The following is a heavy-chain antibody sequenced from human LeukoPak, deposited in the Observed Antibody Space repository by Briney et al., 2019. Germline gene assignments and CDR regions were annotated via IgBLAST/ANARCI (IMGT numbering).Heavy chain of an antibody. CDR2: INHSGST. D-gene: IGHD3-10*01. CDR3: ASGGWFGELLL. J-gene: IGHJ4*02. V-gene: IGHV4-34*01. Sequence: KPSETLSLTCSVYGGSFSGHYWSWIRQPPGKGLEWIGEINHSGSTNYNPSLKSRVTISVDTSKNRFSLKLTSVTAADTAAYYGASGGWFGELLLWGQGTLVSVSS. CDR1: GGSFSGHY.